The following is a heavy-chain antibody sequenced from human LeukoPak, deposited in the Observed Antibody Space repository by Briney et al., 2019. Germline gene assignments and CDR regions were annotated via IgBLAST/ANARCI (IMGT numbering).Heavy chain of an antibody. CDR2: IYTSGST. V-gene: IGHV4-4*07. D-gene: IGHD2-2*01. Sequence: SETLSLTCTVSGGSISSYYWSWIRQPAGKGLEWIGRIYTSGSTSYNPSLKSRVTMSVDTSKNQFSLKLSSVTAADTAVYYCAREGYCSSTSCLTPRPWFDPWGQGTLVTVSS. J-gene: IGHJ5*02. CDR3: AREGYCSSTSCLTPRPWFDP. CDR1: GGSISSYY.